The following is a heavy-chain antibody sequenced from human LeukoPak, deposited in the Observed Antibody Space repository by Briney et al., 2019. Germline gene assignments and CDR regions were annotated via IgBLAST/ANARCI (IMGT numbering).Heavy chain of an antibody. CDR1: GYTFTSYY. V-gene: IGHV1-2*02. Sequence: ASVKVSCKASGYTFTSYYMHWVRQAPGQGLEWMGIINPNSGGTNYAQKFQGRVTMTRDTSISTAYMELSRLRSDDTAVYYCARVYGVITYFDYWGQGTLVTVSS. D-gene: IGHD3-22*01. J-gene: IGHJ4*02. CDR3: ARVYGVITYFDY. CDR2: INPNSGGT.